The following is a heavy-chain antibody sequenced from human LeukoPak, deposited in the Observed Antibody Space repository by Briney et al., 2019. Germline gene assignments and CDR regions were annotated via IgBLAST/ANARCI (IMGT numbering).Heavy chain of an antibody. J-gene: IGHJ4*02. CDR3: ARVNWGRGYSYGWDSRFDY. D-gene: IGHD5-18*01. CDR2: IYYSGST. CDR1: GGSISSYY. V-gene: IGHV4-59*01. Sequence: SETLSLTCTVSGGSISSYYWSWIRQPPGKGLEWIGYIYYSGSTNYNPSLKSRVTISVDTSKNQFSLKLSSVTAADTAVYYCARVNWGRGYSYGWDSRFDYWGQGTLVTVSS.